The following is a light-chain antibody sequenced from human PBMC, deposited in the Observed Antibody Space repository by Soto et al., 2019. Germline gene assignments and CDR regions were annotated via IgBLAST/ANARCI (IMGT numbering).Light chain of an antibody. Sequence: DILLTQSPDSLFLSPGERGNLXCRAAHSGGTCLGWYQHTNGQAPRPLISSASSRDTGITEMFTGSGYGKEFNITISSLQSEDFAVYDCQQYNNWRTFGQGTKVDIK. CDR2: SAS. J-gene: IGKJ1*01. CDR3: QQYNNWRT. CDR1: HSGGTC. V-gene: IGKV3D-15*01.